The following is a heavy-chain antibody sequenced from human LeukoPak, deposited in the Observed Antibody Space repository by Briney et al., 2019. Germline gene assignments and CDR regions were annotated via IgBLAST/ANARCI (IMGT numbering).Heavy chain of an antibody. CDR2: IYTSGST. CDR1: GGSISSYY. CDR3: ASEIGSYCSSTSCYNWFDP. Sequence: PSETLSLTCTVSGGSISSYYWSWIRQPAGKGLEWIGRIYTSGSTNHNPSLKSRVTMSVDTSKNQFSLKLSSVTAADTAVYYCASEIGSYCSSTSCYNWFDPWGQGTLVTVSS. V-gene: IGHV4-4*07. D-gene: IGHD2-2*01. J-gene: IGHJ5*02.